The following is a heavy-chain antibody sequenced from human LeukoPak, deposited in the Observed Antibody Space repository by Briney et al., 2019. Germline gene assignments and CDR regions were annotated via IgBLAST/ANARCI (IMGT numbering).Heavy chain of an antibody. CDR1: GFTVSSNY. D-gene: IGHD3-22*01. J-gene: IGHJ4*02. CDR2: LYSGGST. Sequence: GGSLRLSCAASGFTVSSNYMSWVRQAPGKGLEWVSVLYSGGSTYYADSVKGRFTISRDNSKNTLYLQMNSPRAEDTAVYYCARGSITMIVPDYWGQGTLVTVSS. V-gene: IGHV3-53*01. CDR3: ARGSITMIVPDY.